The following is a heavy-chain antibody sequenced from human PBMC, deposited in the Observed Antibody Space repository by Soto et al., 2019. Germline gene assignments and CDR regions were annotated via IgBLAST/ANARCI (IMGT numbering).Heavy chain of an antibody. CDR2: IDPSDSYT. V-gene: IGHV5-10-1*01. D-gene: IGHD3-10*01. CDR1: GYSFTSYW. CDR3: ARRHYGSGSYSRPGAFDI. Sequence: PGESRKISCKGSGYSFTSYWISWVRQMPGKGLEWMGRIDPSDSYTNYSPSFQGHVTISADKSISTAYLQWSSLKASDTAMYYCARRHYGSGSYSRPGAFDIWGQGTMVTV. J-gene: IGHJ3*02.